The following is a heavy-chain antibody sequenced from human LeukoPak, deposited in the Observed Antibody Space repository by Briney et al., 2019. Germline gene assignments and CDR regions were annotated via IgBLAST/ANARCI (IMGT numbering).Heavy chain of an antibody. CDR3: ARGVPVGLNYFDY. V-gene: IGHV1-2*02. Sequence: ASVKVSCKTSGYSFTDYYIHWVRQAPGQGLEWMGWINPNSGGTNYAQKFQGRVTMTRGTSIRTTYMDLSRLISDDTAVYYCARGVPVGLNYFDYWGQGTLVTVSS. J-gene: IGHJ4*02. D-gene: IGHD2-2*01. CDR2: INPNSGGT. CDR1: GYSFTDYY.